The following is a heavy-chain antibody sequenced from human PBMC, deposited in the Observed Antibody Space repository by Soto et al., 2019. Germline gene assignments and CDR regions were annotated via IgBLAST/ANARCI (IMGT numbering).Heavy chain of an antibody. D-gene: IGHD3-10*01. V-gene: IGHV1-69*01. Sequence: QVQLVQSGAEVKKPGSSVKVSCKTSGVSFNNNGIGWVRQAPGHGLEWVGGVSPPFRTSNYARKFQGRISNTADASTGTVNMELSSLTSEYTAQYYCARGLYYGSGSYSPYGMDVWGQGTTVTVSS. CDR1: GVSFNNNG. CDR3: ARGLYYGSGSYSPYGMDV. J-gene: IGHJ6*02. CDR2: VSPPFRTS.